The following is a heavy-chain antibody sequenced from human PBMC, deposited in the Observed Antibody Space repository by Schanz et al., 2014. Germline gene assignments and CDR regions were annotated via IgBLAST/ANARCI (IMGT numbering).Heavy chain of an antibody. CDR2: ISNDGSSK. J-gene: IGHJ6*02. Sequence: QVQLVESGGGVVQPGRSLRLSCAASGFTFSTYAMHWVRQAPGKGLEWVAYISNDGSSKYYADSVKGRFTISRDNSKKTLYLQMNSLRAEDTAVHFCARGYSSSMDVWGQGTTVTVSS. D-gene: IGHD6-6*01. CDR1: GFTFSTYA. CDR3: ARGYSSSMDV. V-gene: IGHV3-30*07.